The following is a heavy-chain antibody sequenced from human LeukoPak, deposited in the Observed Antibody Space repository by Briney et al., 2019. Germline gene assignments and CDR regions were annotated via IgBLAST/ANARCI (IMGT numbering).Heavy chain of an antibody. Sequence: SQTLSLTCTVSGGSISSDSDYWSWIRQPAGKGLEWIGRIYSGSTDYNPSLRSRLTISVDTSKNQFSLKLSSVTAADTAVYYCARGRASGTTLYFDCWGQGTLFTVSS. CDR2: IYSGST. CDR3: ARGRASGTTLYFDC. D-gene: IGHD1-1*01. V-gene: IGHV4-61*02. J-gene: IGHJ4*02. CDR1: GGSISSDSDY.